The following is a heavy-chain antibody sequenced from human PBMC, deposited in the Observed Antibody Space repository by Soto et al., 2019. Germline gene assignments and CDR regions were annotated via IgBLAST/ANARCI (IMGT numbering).Heavy chain of an antibody. CDR3: TTGSVEGV. Sequence: EVQLVESGGGLVKPGGSLRLSCAASDFTITNAWMTWVRQAPGKGLEWVGRIKTKAEGGATDYAAPLKGRFTISRDDSRNTLFLQMNSLNTEDTAVYDCTTGSVEGVWGQGATVTVSS. V-gene: IGHV3-15*07. J-gene: IGHJ6*02. CDR1: DFTITNAW. CDR2: IKTKAEGGAT. D-gene: IGHD2-15*01.